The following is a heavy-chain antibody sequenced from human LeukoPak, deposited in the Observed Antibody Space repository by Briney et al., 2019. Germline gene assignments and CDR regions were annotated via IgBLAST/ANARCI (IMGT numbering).Heavy chain of an antibody. CDR1: GLTFSDYA. V-gene: IGHV3-23*01. Sequence: PGGSLRLSCAASGLTFSDYAMSWVRQAPGKGLEWVSGITSGFTAHYADSVKGRFTISRDNFRNTFHPQMNSLRAEDTAVYYCAKDYSDSRVGDVFLEYWGQGTLVTVSS. J-gene: IGHJ4*02. D-gene: IGHD1-26*01. CDR2: ITSGFTA. CDR3: AKDYSDSRVGDVFLEY.